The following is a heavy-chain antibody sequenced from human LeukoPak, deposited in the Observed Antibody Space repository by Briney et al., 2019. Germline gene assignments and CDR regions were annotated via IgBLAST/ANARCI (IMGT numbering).Heavy chain of an antibody. CDR3: AREYSSAFDI. Sequence: SQTLSLTCAISGDSVSTNSAAWNWIRQSPSRGLEWLGRTYYRSMWSYDYAVSVQSRITINPDTSKNQFSLQMNSVTPEDTAVYYCAREYSSAFDIWGQGTMVTVPS. J-gene: IGHJ3*02. CDR1: GDSVSTNSAA. CDR2: TYYRSMWSY. D-gene: IGHD1-26*01. V-gene: IGHV6-1*01.